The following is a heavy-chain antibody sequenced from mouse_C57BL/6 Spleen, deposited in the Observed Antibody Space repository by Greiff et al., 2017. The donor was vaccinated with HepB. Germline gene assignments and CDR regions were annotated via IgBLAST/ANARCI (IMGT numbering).Heavy chain of an antibody. Sequence: QVHVKQPGAELVKPGASVKMSCKASGYTFTSYWITWVKQRPGQGLEWIGDIYPGSGSTNYNEKFKSKATLTVDTSSSTAYMQLSSLTSEDSAVYYCARWLTGSFAYWGQGTLVTVSA. D-gene: IGHD4-1*01. V-gene: IGHV1-55*01. CDR2: IYPGSGST. J-gene: IGHJ3*01. CDR3: ARWLTGSFAY. CDR1: GYTFTSYW.